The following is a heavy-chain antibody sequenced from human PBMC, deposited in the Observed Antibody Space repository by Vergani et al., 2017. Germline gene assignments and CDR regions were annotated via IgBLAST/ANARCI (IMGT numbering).Heavy chain of an antibody. D-gene: IGHD3-10*01. CDR3: VRRTFYYGSGSSSWFDP. J-gene: IGHJ5*02. CDR1: GYSISSGYY. CDR2: FSYGGSS. Sequence: QVQLQESGPGLVKPSETLSLTCAVSGYSISSGYYWDWVRQAPGKGLEWIGSFSYGGSSDFNPSLKSRVTLSMDTSKSQFSLKLTSVTAADTAVYYCVRRTFYYGSGSSSWFDPWGQGVLVTVSS. V-gene: IGHV4-38-2*01.